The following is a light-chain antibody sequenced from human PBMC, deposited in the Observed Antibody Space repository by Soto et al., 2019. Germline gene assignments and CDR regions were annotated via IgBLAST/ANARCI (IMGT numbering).Light chain of an antibody. CDR3: GSYTRSITYV. V-gene: IGLV2-14*01. CDR2: EVT. CDR1: TSDVGGYNY. J-gene: IGLJ1*01. Sequence: QSALTQPASVSGSLGQSITISCTGTTSDVGGYNYVSWYQQHPGKAPILMIYEVTNRPSGVSNRFSGSKSGSTASLTISGLQVEDEAEYFCGSYTRSITYVFGTGTKVTVL.